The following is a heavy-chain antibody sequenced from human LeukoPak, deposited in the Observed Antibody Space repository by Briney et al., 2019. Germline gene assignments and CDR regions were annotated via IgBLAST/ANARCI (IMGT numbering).Heavy chain of an antibody. D-gene: IGHD1-7*01. V-gene: IGHV3-23*01. CDR3: TKEGKTRNWNYYQAKPVY. CDR2: ISDSGGRT. CDR1: GFTFSSYE. Sequence: GGSLRLSCAASGFTFSSYEMNWVRQAPGKGLEWVSAISDSGGRTYYADSLKGRFTISRDNAKNTLYLQMSNLRAQDTAVYYCTKEGKTRNWNYYQAKPVYWGQGTLVTVSS. J-gene: IGHJ4*02.